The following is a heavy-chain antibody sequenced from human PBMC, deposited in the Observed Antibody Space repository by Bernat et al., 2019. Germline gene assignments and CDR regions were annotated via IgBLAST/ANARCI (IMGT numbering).Heavy chain of an antibody. V-gene: IGHV4-38-2*01. J-gene: IGHJ4*02. Sequence: QVQLQESGPGLVKPSETLSLTCAVSGYSISSGYYWGWIRQPPGKGLEWIGSIYHSGSTYYNPSLKSRVTISVDTSENQFSLKLSSVTAADTAVYYCARQGAVAGTYDYWGQGTLVTVSS. CDR1: GYSISSGYY. CDR2: IYHSGST. D-gene: IGHD6-19*01. CDR3: ARQGAVAGTYDY.